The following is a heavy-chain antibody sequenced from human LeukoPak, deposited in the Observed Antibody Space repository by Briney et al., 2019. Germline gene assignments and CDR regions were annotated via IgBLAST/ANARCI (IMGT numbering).Heavy chain of an antibody. D-gene: IGHD3-10*01. V-gene: IGHV4-61*02. CDR3: ARGSVAENSAVVPRVPKYYFDY. CDR1: GGSISSGSYY. CDR2: IYTSGNT. J-gene: IGHJ4*02. Sequence: SQTLSLTCTVSGGSISSGSYYWSWIRQPAGKELEWIGRIYTSGNTNYNPSLKSRVTISVDTSKNQFSLKLSSVTAADTAVYYCARGSVAENSAVVPRVPKYYFDYWGQGTLVTVSS.